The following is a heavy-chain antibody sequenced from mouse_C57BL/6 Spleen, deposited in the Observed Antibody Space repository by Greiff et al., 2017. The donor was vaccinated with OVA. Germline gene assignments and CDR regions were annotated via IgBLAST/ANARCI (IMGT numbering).Heavy chain of an antibody. J-gene: IGHJ4*01. CDR1: GYTFTSYW. CDR3: ANYPAMDY. Sequence: QVQLQQPGAELVKPGASVKLSCKASGYTFTSYWMPWVQQRPGQGLEWIGMIHPNSGSTNYNAKFKSKATLSVDKSSSTADMQRSSLTSEDAAVYYCANYPAMDYWGQGTSVTGSS. V-gene: IGHV1-64*01. CDR2: IHPNSGST.